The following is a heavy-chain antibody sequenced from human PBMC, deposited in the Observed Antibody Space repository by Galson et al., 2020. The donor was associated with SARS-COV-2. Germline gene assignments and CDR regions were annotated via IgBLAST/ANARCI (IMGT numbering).Heavy chain of an antibody. CDR3: AKDYPFGENWFDP. J-gene: IGHJ5*02. D-gene: IGHD3-16*01. CDR1: GFTFSSYG. V-gene: IGHV3-33*06. CDR2: IWYDGSNK. Sequence: GGSLRLSCAASGFTFSSYGMHWVRQAPGKGLEWVAVIWYDGSNKYYADSVKGRFTISRDNSKNTLYLQMNSLRAEDTAVYYCAKDYPFGENWFDPWGQGTLVTVSS.